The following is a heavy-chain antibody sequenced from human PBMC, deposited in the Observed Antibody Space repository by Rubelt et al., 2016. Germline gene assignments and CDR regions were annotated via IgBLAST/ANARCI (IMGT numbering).Heavy chain of an antibody. Sequence: QVHLQQWGAGLLKPSETLSLTCAVYGGSISGYYWSWIRQPPGKGLEWIGEINHSGGTNYNPSLKSRVTILVDTSKNQFSLTVSAVTAADTAMYYCARYYYDTSGYYHQDWGQGTLVTVSS. V-gene: IGHV4-34*01. D-gene: IGHD3-22*01. CDR1: GGSISGYY. J-gene: IGHJ4*02. CDR3: ARYYYDTSGYYHQD. CDR2: INHSGGT.